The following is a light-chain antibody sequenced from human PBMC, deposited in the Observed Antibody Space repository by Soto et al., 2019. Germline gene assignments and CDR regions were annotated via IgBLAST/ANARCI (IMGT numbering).Light chain of an antibody. CDR1: QSVTSN. CDR2: AAS. Sequence: EILLTQSPDTLAVSPGEVATLSWGASQSVTSNLAWYQQKRGKAPRPLIYAASTRATGVPARFSGSGSGTEFTLTISSLQSEDFAVYYCQQYNNSPKTFGHGTKADIK. CDR3: QQYNNSPKT. V-gene: IGKV3D-15*01. J-gene: IGKJ1*01.